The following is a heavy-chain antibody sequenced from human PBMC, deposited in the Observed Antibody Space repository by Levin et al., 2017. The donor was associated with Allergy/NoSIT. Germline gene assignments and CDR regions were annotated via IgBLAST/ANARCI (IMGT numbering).Heavy chain of an antibody. CDR3: ARGGLRIAARRNYFDY. V-gene: IGHV4-34*01. Sequence: ESLKISCAVYGGSFSGYYWSWIRQPPGKGLEWIGEINHSGSTNYNPSLKSRVTISVDTSKNQFSLKLSSVTAADTAVYYCARGGLRIAARRNYFDYWGQGTLVTVSS. CDR2: INHSGST. CDR1: GGSFSGYY. D-gene: IGHD6-6*01. J-gene: IGHJ4*02.